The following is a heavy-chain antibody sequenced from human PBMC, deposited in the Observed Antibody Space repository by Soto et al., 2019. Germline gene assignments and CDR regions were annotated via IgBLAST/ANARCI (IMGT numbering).Heavy chain of an antibody. Sequence: PSETLSLTCTVYGGSIRSYYWSWIRQPPGKGLEWIGNIYYSGSTNYNPSRKSRVTMSVDMSKNQVPLKLSSVTAADTAVYYCTRVGGYYGDYPNFDYWGKGALVTV. CDR3: TRVGGYYGDYPNFDY. D-gene: IGHD4-17*01. J-gene: IGHJ4*02. CDR1: GGSIRSYY. CDR2: IYYSGST. V-gene: IGHV4-59*01.